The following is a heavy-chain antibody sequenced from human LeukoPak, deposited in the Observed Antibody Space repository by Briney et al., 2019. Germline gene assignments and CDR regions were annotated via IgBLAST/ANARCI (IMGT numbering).Heavy chain of an antibody. V-gene: IGHV3-30*18. CDR3: AKAGYFDWLYRFDY. Sequence: PGGSLRLSCAASGFTFSSYGMHWVRQAPGKGLEWVAVISYDGSNKYYADSVKGRFTISRDNSKNTLYLQMNSLRAEDTAVYYCAKAGYFDWLYRFDYWGRGTLVTVSS. CDR1: GFTFSSYG. D-gene: IGHD3-9*01. J-gene: IGHJ4*02. CDR2: ISYDGSNK.